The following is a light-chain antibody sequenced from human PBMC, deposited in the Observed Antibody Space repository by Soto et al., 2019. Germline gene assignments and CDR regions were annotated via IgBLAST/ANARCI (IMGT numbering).Light chain of an antibody. CDR1: SSDVGRYIF. CDR2: DVS. V-gene: IGLV2-11*01. CDR3: CSYAGSYRYV. Sequence: QSALTQPRSVSGSPGQSVTLSCTGTSSDVGRYIFVSWYQQHPGKAPKLIIYDVSKRPSGVPDRFSGSKSGNTASLTFSGLQAEDEADYYCCSYAGSYRYVFGTGTKLTVL. J-gene: IGLJ1*01.